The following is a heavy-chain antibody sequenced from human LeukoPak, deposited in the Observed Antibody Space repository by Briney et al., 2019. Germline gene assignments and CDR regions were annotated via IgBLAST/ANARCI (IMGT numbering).Heavy chain of an antibody. D-gene: IGHD1/OR15-1a*01. J-gene: IGHJ4*02. Sequence: GAVKVSCKASGYTFTSYGISSVRQAPGQGLECMGRINSYNGDTNTAQKLQGRVTMTTDTSTSTAYIELRSLISDDTSVYYCARRGNRADYWGQGTLVTVSS. CDR3: ARRGNRADY. CDR1: GYTFTSYG. CDR2: INSYNGDT. V-gene: IGHV1-18*01.